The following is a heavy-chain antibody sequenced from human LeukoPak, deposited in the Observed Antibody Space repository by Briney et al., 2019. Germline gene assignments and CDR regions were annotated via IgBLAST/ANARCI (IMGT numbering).Heavy chain of an antibody. D-gene: IGHD2-21*02. CDR3: ARDPAGTATNWFDP. CDR2: ISYTGDIK. V-gene: IGHV3-30*03. CDR1: GFTFNNYV. Sequence: PGRSLRLSCAASGFTFNNYVMHWVRQAPGKGLEWVAVISYTGDIKTYADSVKGRFTISRDNSKNTPYLQMNSLRPEDTAVYYCARDPAGTATNWFDPWGQGTLVTVSS. J-gene: IGHJ5*02.